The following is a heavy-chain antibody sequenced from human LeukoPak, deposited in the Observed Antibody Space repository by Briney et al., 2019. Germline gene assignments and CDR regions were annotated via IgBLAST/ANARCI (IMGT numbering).Heavy chain of an antibody. CDR3: ARGAWTVAINY. Sequence: PSETLSLTCAVYGGSFSDYYWTWIRQPPGKGLEWIGEINHSGNTNYNPSLKSRVTISVDTPKKQFSLSLTSVTAADTAVYYCARGAWTVAINYWGQGTLVTVSS. D-gene: IGHD3-22*01. V-gene: IGHV4-34*01. CDR1: GGSFSDYY. J-gene: IGHJ4*02. CDR2: INHSGNT.